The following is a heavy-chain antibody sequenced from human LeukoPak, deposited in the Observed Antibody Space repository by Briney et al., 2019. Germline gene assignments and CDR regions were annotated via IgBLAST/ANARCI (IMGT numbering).Heavy chain of an antibody. J-gene: IGHJ1*01. CDR3: ARAPDVTMIVVVRIAYFQH. CDR1: GFTFSRYW. D-gene: IGHD3-22*01. Sequence: GGSLRLSCAASGFTFSRYWMHWVRQAPGKGLVWVSRINSDGSRTTYADSVKGRFTISRDNAKNTLYLQVNSLRAEDTAVYYCARAPDVTMIVVVRIAYFQHWGQGILVTVSS. CDR2: INSDGSRT. V-gene: IGHV3-74*01.